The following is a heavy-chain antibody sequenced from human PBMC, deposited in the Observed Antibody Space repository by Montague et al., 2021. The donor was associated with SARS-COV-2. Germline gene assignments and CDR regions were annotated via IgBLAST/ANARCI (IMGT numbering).Heavy chain of an antibody. Sequence: SLRLSCAASGFTFTNYWMTWVRLAPGKGLEWVATINQHGGENYYVGSVKGRFTISRDNAKKSVYLQINSLGAEDTAVYYCARVYYQVPYYYYAGMDLWGQGTTVTVSS. CDR2: INQHGGEN. D-gene: IGHD2-8*01. CDR1: GFTFTNYW. V-gene: IGHV3-7*01. J-gene: IGHJ6*02. CDR3: ARVYYQVPYYYYAGMDL.